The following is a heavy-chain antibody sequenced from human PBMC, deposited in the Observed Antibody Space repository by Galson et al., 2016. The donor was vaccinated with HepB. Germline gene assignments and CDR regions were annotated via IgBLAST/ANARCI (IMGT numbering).Heavy chain of an antibody. CDR2: IIRIFGVA. Sequence: SVKVSCKASGGTVNSYAINWVRQAPGQGLEWMGGIIRIFGVANYAQKFQGRVTISADESRRTAYMELNSLRSEDTAVYYCAGTKDTATYPYDDWGQGSRVTVTS. V-gene: IGHV1-69*13. J-gene: IGHJ4*02. CDR3: AGTKDTATYPYDD. D-gene: IGHD2-8*01. CDR1: GGTVNSYA.